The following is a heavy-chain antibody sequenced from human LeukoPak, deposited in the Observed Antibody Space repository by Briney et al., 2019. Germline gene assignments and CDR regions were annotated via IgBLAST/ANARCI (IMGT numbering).Heavy chain of an antibody. CDR1: GGTFSIYA. CDR2: IIPIFGTA. J-gene: IGHJ3*02. CDR3: ARERGHDAFDI. Sequence: GASVKVSFTASGGTFSIYAISWVRQAPGQGLEWMGGIIPIFGTANYAQKFQGRVTITADESTSTAYMELSSLRSEDTAVYYCARERGHDAFDIWGQGTMVTVSS. V-gene: IGHV1-69*13.